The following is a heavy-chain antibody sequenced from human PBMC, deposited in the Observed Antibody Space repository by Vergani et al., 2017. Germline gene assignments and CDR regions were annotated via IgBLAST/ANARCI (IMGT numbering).Heavy chain of an antibody. CDR1: GGSFSGYY. V-gene: IGHV4-34*01. J-gene: IGHJ4*02. CDR2: INHSGST. CDR3: ARDCSSTSCSDFDY. D-gene: IGHD2-2*01. Sequence: QVQLQQWGAGLLKPSETLSLTCAVYGGSFSGYYWSWIRQPPGKGLECIGEINHSGSTNYNPSLKSRVTISVDTSKNQFSLKLSSVTAADTAVYYCARDCSSTSCSDFDYWGQGTLVTVSS.